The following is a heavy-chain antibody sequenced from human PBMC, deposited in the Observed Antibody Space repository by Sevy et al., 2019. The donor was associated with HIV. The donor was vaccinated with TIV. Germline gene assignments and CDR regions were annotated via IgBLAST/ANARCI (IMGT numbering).Heavy chain of an antibody. CDR3: AGYSSSYHYYYGMDV. D-gene: IGHD6-6*01. Sequence: ASVKVSCKASGGTFSSYAISWVRQAPGQGLEWMGGIIPIFGTANYAQKFQGRVTITADESTSTAYMELSSLRSEDTAVYYCAGYSSSYHYYYGMDVWGQGTTVTVSS. V-gene: IGHV1-69*13. CDR2: IIPIFGTA. J-gene: IGHJ6*02. CDR1: GGTFSSYA.